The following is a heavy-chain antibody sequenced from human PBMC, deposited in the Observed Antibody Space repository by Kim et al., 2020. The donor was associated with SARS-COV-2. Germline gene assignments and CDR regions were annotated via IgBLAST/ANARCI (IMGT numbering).Heavy chain of an antibody. Sequence: KGRFTISRDDSKSIAYLQMNSLKTEDTAVYYCTRDDCSGGSCYLYGMDVWGQGTTVTVSS. V-gene: IGHV3-49*02. CDR3: TRDDCSGGSCYLYGMDV. J-gene: IGHJ6*02. D-gene: IGHD2-15*01.